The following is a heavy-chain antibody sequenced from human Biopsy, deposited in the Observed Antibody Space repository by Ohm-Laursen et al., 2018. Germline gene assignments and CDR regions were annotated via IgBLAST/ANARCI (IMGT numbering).Heavy chain of an antibody. J-gene: IGHJ4*02. V-gene: IGHV1-18*01. CDR2: ISGYNGNT. CDR3: ARVTLPLYLDY. CDR1: GYSFTSYG. D-gene: IGHD5/OR15-5a*01. Sequence: ASVKVSCKASGYSFTSYGISWVRQAPGEGLEWMGRISGYNGNTNYAQKFQGRVTMTADTSTSTVYMEVRGLRSDDTAVYYCARVTLPLYLDYWGQGTRVTVSS.